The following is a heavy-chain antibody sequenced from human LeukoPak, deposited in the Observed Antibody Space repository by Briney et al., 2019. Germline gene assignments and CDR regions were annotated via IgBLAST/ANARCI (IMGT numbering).Heavy chain of an antibody. CDR2: ISSSGSTV. Sequence: GGSLRVSCAASGFTFSSYAMHWVRQAPGKGLEWVSYISSSGSTVYYADSVKGRFTISRDNAKNSLYLQMNSLRAEDTAVYYCARDQPVLRYFDWLLELDYWGQGTLVTVSS. CDR3: ARDQPVLRYFDWLLELDY. CDR1: GFTFSSYA. V-gene: IGHV3-48*04. J-gene: IGHJ4*02. D-gene: IGHD3-9*01.